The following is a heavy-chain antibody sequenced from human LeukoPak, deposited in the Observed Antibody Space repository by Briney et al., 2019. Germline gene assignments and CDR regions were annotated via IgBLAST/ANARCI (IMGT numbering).Heavy chain of an antibody. CDR1: GYTFTSYG. CDR3: ARDFEYSSSWYKRSVFDY. D-gene: IGHD6-13*01. CDR2: ISAYNGNT. V-gene: IGHV1-18*01. J-gene: IGHJ4*02. Sequence: ASVKVSCKASGYTFTSYGISRVRQAPGQGLEWMGWISAYNGNTNYAQKLQGRVTMTTDTSTSTAYMELRSLRSDDTAVYYCARDFEYSSSWYKRSVFDYWGQGTLVTVSS.